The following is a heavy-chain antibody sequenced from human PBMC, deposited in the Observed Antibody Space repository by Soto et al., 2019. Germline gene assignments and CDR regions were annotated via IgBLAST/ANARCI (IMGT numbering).Heavy chain of an antibody. J-gene: IGHJ6*02. CDR3: ATYGAILRYFDWSYPPYYYGMDV. D-gene: IGHD3-9*01. CDR2: INPSGGST. CDR1: GYTFTSYY. V-gene: IGHV1-46*03. Sequence: AASVKVSCKASGYTFTSYYMHWVRQAPGQGLEWMGIINPSGGSTSYAQKFQGRVTMTRDTSTSTVYMELSSLRSEDTAVYYCATYGAILRYFDWSYPPYYYGMDVWGQGTTVTVSS.